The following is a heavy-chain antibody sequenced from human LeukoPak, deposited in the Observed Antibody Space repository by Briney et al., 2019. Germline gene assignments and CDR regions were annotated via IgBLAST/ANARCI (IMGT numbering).Heavy chain of an antibody. D-gene: IGHD6-19*01. Sequence: GGSLRLSCAASGFTFSSYEMNWVRQAPGKGLEWVSYISSSGSTLYYADSVKGRFTISRDNAKNSLYLQMNSLRAEDTAVYYCAVGQWLVGNYWGQGTLVTVSS. V-gene: IGHV3-48*03. CDR3: AVGQWLVGNY. CDR2: ISSSGSTL. CDR1: GFTFSSYE. J-gene: IGHJ4*02.